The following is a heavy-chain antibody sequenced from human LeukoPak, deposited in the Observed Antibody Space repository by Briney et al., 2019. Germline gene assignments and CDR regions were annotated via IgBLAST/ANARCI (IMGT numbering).Heavy chain of an antibody. J-gene: IGHJ6*01. Sequence: GGSLRLSCAASGFTFSDYYMSWVRQAPGKGLEGVLYISGRSSYINYADSVKGRFTISRDYAKNSLYLQMNRLRAEDTAIYYCAREVDSVLVPSQTGYYAMDVCREGCTVTV. CDR1: GFTFSDYY. CDR2: ISGRSSYI. V-gene: IGHV3-11*06. CDR3: AREVDSVLVPSQTGYYAMDV. D-gene: IGHD2-2*03.